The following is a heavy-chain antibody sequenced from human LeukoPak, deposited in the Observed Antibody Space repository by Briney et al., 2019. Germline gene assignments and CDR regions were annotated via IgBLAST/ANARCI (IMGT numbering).Heavy chain of an antibody. CDR2: ISYDGSNK. CDR3: AKVGNCSSTSCYGGDFDY. D-gene: IGHD2-2*01. V-gene: IGHV3-30*18. J-gene: IGHJ4*02. Sequence: GRSLRLSCAASGFTFSSYGMHWVRQAPGKGLGWVAVISYDGSNKYYADSVKGRFTISRDNSKNTLYLQMNSLRAEDTAVYYCAKVGNCSSTSCYGGDFDYWGQGTLVTVSS. CDR1: GFTFSSYG.